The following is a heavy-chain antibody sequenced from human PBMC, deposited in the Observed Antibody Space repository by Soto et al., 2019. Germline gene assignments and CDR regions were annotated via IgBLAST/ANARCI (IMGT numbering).Heavy chain of an antibody. CDR3: ARASFIVGATGRTNNWFDP. J-gene: IGHJ5*02. D-gene: IGHD1-26*01. V-gene: IGHV4-31*03. CDR2: IYYSGST. CDR1: GGSISSGGYY. Sequence: SETLSLTCTVSGGSISSGGYYWSWIRQHPGKGLEWIGYIYYSGSTYYNPSLKSRVTISVDTSKNQFSLKLSSVTAADTAVYYCARASFIVGATGRTNNWFDPWGQGTLVTVSS.